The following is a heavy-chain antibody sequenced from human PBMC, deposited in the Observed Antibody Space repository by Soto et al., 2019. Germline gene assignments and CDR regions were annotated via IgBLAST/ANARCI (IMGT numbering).Heavy chain of an antibody. CDR3: AREGSGYNF. CDR1: GGSFSNFG. J-gene: IGHJ4*02. V-gene: IGHV1-69*13. CDR2: IVPVFGRP. Sequence: SVKVSCKASGGSFSNFGIGWVRQAPGQGLEWMGGIVPVFGRPNYAQRFRGRLTITADESTSTGYMELISLRSDDTAVYYCAREGSGYNFWGQGTQVTVSS. D-gene: IGHD5-12*01.